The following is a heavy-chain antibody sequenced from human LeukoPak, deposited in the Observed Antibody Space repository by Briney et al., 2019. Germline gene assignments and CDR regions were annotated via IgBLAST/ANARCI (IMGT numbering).Heavy chain of an antibody. CDR1: GFTFSSYW. V-gene: IGHV3-74*01. J-gene: IGHJ4*02. Sequence: PGGSLRLSCAASGFTFSSYWMHWVRQAPGKGLVWVSRINTDGRSTSYPDSVEGRFTISRDDSKNTLYLQMISLRAEDTAMYYCARGTAVTHGYFEYWGQGTLVTVSS. D-gene: IGHD4-17*01. CDR3: ARGTAVTHGYFEY. CDR2: INTDGRST.